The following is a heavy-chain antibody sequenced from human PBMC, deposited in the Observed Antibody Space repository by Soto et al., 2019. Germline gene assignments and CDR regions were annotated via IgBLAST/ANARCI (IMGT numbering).Heavy chain of an antibody. D-gene: IGHD2-21*02. CDR3: ARSIVVVTALDY. Sequence: QVQLVQSGAEVKKPGASVKVSCTASGYTFTSYAMHWVRQAPGQRLEWMGWINAGNGNTKYSQKFQGRVTITRDTSASTAYMELSSLRSDDTAVYYCARSIVVVTALDYWGQGTLVTVSS. J-gene: IGHJ4*02. V-gene: IGHV1-3*01. CDR1: GYTFTSYA. CDR2: INAGNGNT.